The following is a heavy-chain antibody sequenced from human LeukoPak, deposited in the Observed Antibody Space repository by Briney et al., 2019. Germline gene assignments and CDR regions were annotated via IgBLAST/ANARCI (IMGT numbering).Heavy chain of an antibody. CDR1: GFTFSSYA. D-gene: IGHD4-11*01. V-gene: IGHV3-23*01. CDR3: ATIQYTTPYYYYYMDV. Sequence: GGSLRLSCAASGFTFSSYAMSWVRQAPGKGLEWVSAISGSGGSTYCADSVKGRFTISRDNSKNSLYLQMNSLRAEDTAVYYCATIQYTTPYYYYYMDVWGKGTTVTVSS. CDR2: ISGSGGST. J-gene: IGHJ6*03.